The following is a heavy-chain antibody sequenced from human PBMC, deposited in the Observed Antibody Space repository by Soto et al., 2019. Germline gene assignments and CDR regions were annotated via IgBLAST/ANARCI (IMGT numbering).Heavy chain of an antibody. D-gene: IGHD7-27*01. CDR3: SEGPGAKGPDV. CDR2: ISTYNGNT. J-gene: IGHJ6*01. V-gene: IGHV1-18*04. CDR1: GYKFTTYG. Sequence: QVQLLQSGAEVKKPGASVKVSCKASGYKFTTYGITWVRQAPGQGLEWLGGISTYNGNTDYAQNLQDRVTMTTETSPGTGYLEGREPALYDTAKVFRSEGPGAKGPDVWGQGTTVTVSS.